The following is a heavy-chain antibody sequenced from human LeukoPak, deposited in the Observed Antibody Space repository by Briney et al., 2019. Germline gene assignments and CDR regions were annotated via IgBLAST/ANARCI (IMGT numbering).Heavy chain of an antibody. Sequence: PSETLSLTCTVSGDSISSGDYYWSWIRQPPGKGLEWIGEINHSGSTNYNPSLRSRVTISVDTSKNQFSLKLSSVTAADTAVYYCARNPTYGDSLFDPWGQGTLVTVSS. J-gene: IGHJ5*02. D-gene: IGHD4-17*01. CDR3: ARNPTYGDSLFDP. CDR1: GDSISSGDYY. CDR2: INHSGST. V-gene: IGHV4-39*07.